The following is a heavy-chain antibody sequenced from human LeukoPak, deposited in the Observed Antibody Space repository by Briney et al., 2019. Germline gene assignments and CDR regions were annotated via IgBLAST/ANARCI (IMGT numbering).Heavy chain of an antibody. CDR2: IYYSGST. CDR1: GGSISSSSYY. V-gene: IGHV4-39*01. D-gene: IGHD3-22*01. Sequence: SETLSLTCTVSGGSISSSSYYWGWIRQPPGKGLEWIGSIYYSGSTYYNPSLKSRVTISVDTSKNQFSLKLSSVTAADTAVYYCASYDSSGYGLDAFDIWGQGTMVTVSS. CDR3: ASYDSSGYGLDAFDI. J-gene: IGHJ3*02.